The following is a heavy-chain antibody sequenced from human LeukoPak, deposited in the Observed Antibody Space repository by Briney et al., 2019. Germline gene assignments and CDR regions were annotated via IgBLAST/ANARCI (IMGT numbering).Heavy chain of an antibody. Sequence: SETLSLTCAASGYSISSGYYWGWIRQPPGKGLQWIGSIFQRGYSYYNPSLKSRVTISVDTSRNQFSLKLSSVTAADTAVYYCARVTVTTALDYWGQGTLVTVSS. D-gene: IGHD4-17*01. V-gene: IGHV4-38-2*01. CDR2: IFQRGYS. CDR3: ARVTVTTALDY. CDR1: GYSISSGYY. J-gene: IGHJ4*02.